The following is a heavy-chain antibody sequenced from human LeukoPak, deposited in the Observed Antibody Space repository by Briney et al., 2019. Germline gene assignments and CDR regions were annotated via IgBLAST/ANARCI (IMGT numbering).Heavy chain of an antibody. V-gene: IGHV1-18*01. CDR3: ARETYHYDSSGYLDY. Sequence: GASVKVSCKASGYTFTSYGISWVRQAPGQGLEWMGWISAYNGNTNYAQKLQGRVTMTTDTSTSTAYMELRSLRSDDTAVYYCARETYHYDSSGYLDYWGQGTLVTVSS. CDR2: ISAYNGNT. CDR1: GYTFTSYG. J-gene: IGHJ4*02. D-gene: IGHD3-22*01.